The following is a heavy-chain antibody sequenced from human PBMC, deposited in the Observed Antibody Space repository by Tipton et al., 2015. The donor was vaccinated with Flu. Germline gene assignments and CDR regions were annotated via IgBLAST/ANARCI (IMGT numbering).Heavy chain of an antibody. J-gene: IGHJ6*02. CDR2: IYYSGST. CDR1: GGSISSYY. Sequence: TLSLTCTVSGGSISSYYWSWIRQPPGKGLEWIGYIYYSGSTNYNPSLKSRVTISVDTSKNQFSLKLSSVTAADTAVYYCARELNYGRDVWGQGTTGTVSS. CDR3: ARELNYGRDV. V-gene: IGHV4-59*01.